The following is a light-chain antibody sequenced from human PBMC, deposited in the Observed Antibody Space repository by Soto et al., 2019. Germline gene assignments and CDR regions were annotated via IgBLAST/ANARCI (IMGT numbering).Light chain of an antibody. CDR3: QQRSNWPPTIT. Sequence: EIVWTQSPATLSLSPGERATLSCRASQSASSNLALYQQKPGQVLRLLIYGAATRATGIPARFSGSGSGTDFTLTISSLEPEDFAVYYCQQRSNWPPTITFGQGTRLEI. CDR1: QSASSN. CDR2: GAA. J-gene: IGKJ5*01. V-gene: IGKV3-11*01.